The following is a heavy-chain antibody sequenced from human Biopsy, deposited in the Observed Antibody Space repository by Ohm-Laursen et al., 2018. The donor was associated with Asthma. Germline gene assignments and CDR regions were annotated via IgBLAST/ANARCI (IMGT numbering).Heavy chain of an antibody. D-gene: IGHD2-2*01. CDR2: INFVLGTT. J-gene: IGHJ4*02. Sequence: VASVKVSCKSLGGTFNTYVIGWVRQAPGQGLEWMGWINFVLGTTTYPQKFQDRVTITADDSTSTVYMELSSLRSEDTAVYYCARKAGSCISRTCYSLDFWGQGTLVTVSS. CDR1: GGTFNTYV. V-gene: IGHV1-69*11. CDR3: ARKAGSCISRTCYSLDF.